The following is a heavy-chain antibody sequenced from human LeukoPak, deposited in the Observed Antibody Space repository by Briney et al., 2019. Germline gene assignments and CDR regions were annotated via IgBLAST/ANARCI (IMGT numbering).Heavy chain of an antibody. CDR3: ARYNSGNFFDY. V-gene: IGHV3-33*01. D-gene: IGHD6-19*01. Sequence: GGSLRLSCAASGFSFSTYGMHWVRQAPGKGLEWVAVIWYDGNNKYYADSVKGRFTISRDNFKNTVYLQMNGLRVEDTAIYYCARYNSGNFFDYWGQGTLVTVSS. CDR2: IWYDGNNK. CDR1: GFSFSTYG. J-gene: IGHJ4*02.